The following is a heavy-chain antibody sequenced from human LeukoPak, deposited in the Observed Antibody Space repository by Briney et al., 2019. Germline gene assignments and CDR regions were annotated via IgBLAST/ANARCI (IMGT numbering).Heavy chain of an antibody. CDR2: ISSGDGTA. J-gene: IGHJ4*02. CDR1: GFTFWNYA. Sequence: GGSLRHSCAASGFTFWNYAMYWVRQSPGKGLEWVASISSGDGTAFYAGSVKGRFILSRDNSRRPLYLQMASLRAEDTGIYYCAKDRGYTGYDSGGIEFWGEGTLVTVSS. V-gene: IGHV3-23*01. CDR3: AKDRGYTGYDSGGIEF. D-gene: IGHD5-12*01.